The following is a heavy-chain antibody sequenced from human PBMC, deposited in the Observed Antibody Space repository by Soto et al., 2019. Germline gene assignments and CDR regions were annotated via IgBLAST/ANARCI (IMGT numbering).Heavy chain of an antibody. J-gene: IGHJ4*02. CDR3: AKYPGDIKLWRSRYFDF. Sequence: EVQLLQSGGGLAQPGGSLRLSCAASGFSFSNYAISWVRQAPGKGLECVSTISSSGITTYYTDSVKGRFTISRDNSKNTMYLQMNSLRAEDTAIYYCAKYPGDIKLWRSRYFDFWGQGTLVTVSS. D-gene: IGHD3-10*01. CDR1: GFSFSNYA. V-gene: IGHV3-23*01. CDR2: ISSSGITT.